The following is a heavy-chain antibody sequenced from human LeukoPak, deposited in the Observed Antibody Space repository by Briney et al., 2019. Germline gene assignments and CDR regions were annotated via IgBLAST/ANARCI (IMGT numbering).Heavy chain of an antibody. V-gene: IGHV3-7*01. CDR2: INLDGSER. Sequence: GGSLRLSCVTSGFSFSSYWMSWVRQAPGKGLEWVANINLDGSERNYVDSVEGRLTISRDNAKNSLYLEMNSLRADDTAVYYCARPSSYSGAWGSDHWGQGTLVTVGS. D-gene: IGHD2-21*01. J-gene: IGHJ4*02. CDR3: ARPSSYSGAWGSDH. CDR1: GFSFSSYW.